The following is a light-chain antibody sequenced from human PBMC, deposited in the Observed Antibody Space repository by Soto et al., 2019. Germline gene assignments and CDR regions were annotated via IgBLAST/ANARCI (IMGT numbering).Light chain of an antibody. V-gene: IGKV1-39*01. J-gene: IGKJ1*01. Sequence: DIQMTQSPSSLSAYVGDRVTITCRASQRISAYLNWYQHKPGKAPELLIYAASTLQSGVPSRFSGSGSGTDFTLTISCLQSEDFATYYCQQYYSFPRTFGQGTKVDI. CDR1: QRISAY. CDR3: QQYYSFPRT. CDR2: AAS.